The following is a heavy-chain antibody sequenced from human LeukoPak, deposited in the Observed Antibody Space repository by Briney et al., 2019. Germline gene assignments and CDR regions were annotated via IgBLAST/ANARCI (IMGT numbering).Heavy chain of an antibody. CDR3: GRHGMTTCYDY. J-gene: IGHJ4*02. CDR1: GYRYTNYW. Sequence: GESLQISCKGSGYRYTNYWIGWVRQMPGKGLEWMGIIYPGDSDTRYSPSFQGQVTISADKSISTAYLQWSSLKASDTAMYYCGRHGMTTCYDYWGQGTLVTVSS. V-gene: IGHV5-51*01. D-gene: IGHD2-2*01. CDR2: IYPGDSDT.